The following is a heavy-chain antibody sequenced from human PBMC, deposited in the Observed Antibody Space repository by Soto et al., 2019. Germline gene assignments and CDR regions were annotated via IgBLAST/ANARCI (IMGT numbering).Heavy chain of an antibody. CDR1: GFIFSSNQ. J-gene: IGHJ4*02. D-gene: IGHD3-3*01. Sequence: GGSLRLSCVASGFIFSSNQMSWVRQSPGKGLEWVSVIYSGHTTYYADSVEGRFTISRDDSKNTLYLQMNSLRVEDTAVYYCVRGQYDHKLTPVEWPYGDYWGQGALVTVSP. CDR3: VRGQYDHKLTPVEWPYGDY. CDR2: IYSGHTT. V-gene: IGHV3-53*01.